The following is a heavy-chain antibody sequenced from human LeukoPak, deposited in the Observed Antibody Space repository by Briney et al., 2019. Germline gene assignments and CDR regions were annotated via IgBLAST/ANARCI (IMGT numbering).Heavy chain of an antibody. Sequence: SVKVSCKASGGTFSSYAISWVRQAPGQGLEWMGGIIPIFGTANYAQKFQGRVTITTDESTSTAYMELSSLRSEDTAVYYCARAGSIFGVVLSPIYYYYYMDVWGKGTTVTVSS. CDR2: IIPIFGTA. V-gene: IGHV1-69*05. J-gene: IGHJ6*03. D-gene: IGHD3-3*01. CDR3: ARAGSIFGVVLSPIYYYYYMDV. CDR1: GGTFSSYA.